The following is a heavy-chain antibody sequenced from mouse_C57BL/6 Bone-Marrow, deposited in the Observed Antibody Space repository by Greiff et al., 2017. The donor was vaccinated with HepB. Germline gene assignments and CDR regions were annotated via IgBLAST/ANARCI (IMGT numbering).Heavy chain of an antibody. J-gene: IGHJ3*01. CDR1: GYAFSSSW. CDR2: IYPGDGDT. V-gene: IGHV1-82*01. Sequence: QVQLQQSGPELVKPGASVKISCKVSGYAFSSSWMNWVKQRPGKGLEWIGRIYPGDGDTNYNGKFKGKATLTADKSSSTAYMQLSSLTSEDSAVYFCARSIMITTAWFAYWGQGTLVTVSA. D-gene: IGHD2-4*01. CDR3: ARSIMITTAWFAY.